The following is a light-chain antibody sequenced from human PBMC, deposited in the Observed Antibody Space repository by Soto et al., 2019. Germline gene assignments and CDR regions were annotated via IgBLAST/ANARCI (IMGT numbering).Light chain of an antibody. CDR1: QTISSW. V-gene: IGKV1-5*03. J-gene: IGKJ5*01. CDR2: KAS. CDR3: QQRNVWPPIT. Sequence: DLQMTQSPSTLSGSVGDRVTITCRASQTISSWLAWYQQKPGKAPKLLIYKASTLESGVPSRFSGSGSGTEFTLTINSLEPEDFAVYYCQQRNVWPPITFGQGTRLEIK.